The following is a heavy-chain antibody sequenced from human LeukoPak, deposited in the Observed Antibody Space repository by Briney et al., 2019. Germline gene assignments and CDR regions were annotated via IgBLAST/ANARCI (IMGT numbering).Heavy chain of an antibody. V-gene: IGHV3-7*03. CDR3: AKDRHAPGRYCSSTSCFPCDS. Sequence: GGSLRLSCAASGFTFSSYWMSWVRQAPGKGLEWVANIKQDGSEKYYVDSVKGRFTISRDNAKNSLYLQMSSPRAEDTAVYYCAKDRHAPGRYCSSTSCFPCDSWGQGTLVTVSS. CDR1: GFTFSSYW. CDR2: IKQDGSEK. J-gene: IGHJ5*01. D-gene: IGHD2-2*01.